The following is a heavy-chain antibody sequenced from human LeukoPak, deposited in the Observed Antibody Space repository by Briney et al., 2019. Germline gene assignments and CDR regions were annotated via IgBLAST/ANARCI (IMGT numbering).Heavy chain of an antibody. Sequence: GGSLRLSCAASGFTFSSYAMSWVRQAPGKGLEWVSAISGSGGSTYYADSVKGRFTISRDNSKNTLYLQMYSLRAEDTAVYYCAKDLRGSMIVGAMEDIWGQGTMVTVSS. CDR2: ISGSGGST. CDR3: AKDLRGSMIVGAMEDI. J-gene: IGHJ3*02. CDR1: GFTFSSYA. D-gene: IGHD3-22*01. V-gene: IGHV3-23*01.